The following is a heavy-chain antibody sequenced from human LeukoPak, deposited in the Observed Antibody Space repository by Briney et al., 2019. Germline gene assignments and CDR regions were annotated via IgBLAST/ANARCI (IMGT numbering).Heavy chain of an antibody. CDR2: ISISSSYI. J-gene: IGHJ4*02. Sequence: PGGSLRLSCAASGFTFSSYAMSWVRQAPGKGLEWVSSISISSSYIYYADSVKGRFTISRDNAKNSLYLQMNSLTAEDTAVYYCARGSYCSSTSCRYFEDWGQGTLVTVSS. D-gene: IGHD2-2*01. CDR1: GFTFSSYA. CDR3: ARGSYCSSTSCRYFED. V-gene: IGHV3-21*01.